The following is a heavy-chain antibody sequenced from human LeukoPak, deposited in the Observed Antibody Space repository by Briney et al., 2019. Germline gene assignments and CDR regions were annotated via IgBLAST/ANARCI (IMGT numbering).Heavy chain of an antibody. CDR3: AREKDFGDAFDI. D-gene: IGHD3-10*01. CDR2: VYYSGNT. Sequence: SETLSLTCTASGGSISTYYWSWIRQPPGKGLEWIGYVYYSGNTNYNPSLKSRLTISVDTSKNQFSLKLSSVTAADTAVYYCAREKDFGDAFDIWGQGTMVTVSS. J-gene: IGHJ3*02. V-gene: IGHV4-59*08. CDR1: GGSISTYY.